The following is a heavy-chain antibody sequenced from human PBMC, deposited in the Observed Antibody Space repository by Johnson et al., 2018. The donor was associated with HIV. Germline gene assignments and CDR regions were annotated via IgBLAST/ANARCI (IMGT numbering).Heavy chain of an antibody. D-gene: IGHD2-8*02. CDR1: GFSVSNTY. CDR2: IYSGGST. CDR3: ARPVSPWSAYDAFDI. J-gene: IGHJ3*02. Sequence: VQLVESGGGLVQSGGSLRLSCGASGFSVSNTYMNWVRQAPGKGLEWVSVIYSGGSTYYADSVKGRFTISRDNAKNTLYLQLNSLRAEDTAVYYCARPVSPWSAYDAFDIWGQGTMVTVSS. V-gene: IGHV3-66*04.